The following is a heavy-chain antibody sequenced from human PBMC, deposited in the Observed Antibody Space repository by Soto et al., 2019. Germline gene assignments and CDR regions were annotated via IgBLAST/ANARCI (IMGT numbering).Heavy chain of an antibody. CDR1: GNTFTNFG. CDR2: ISPYTDDP. V-gene: IGHV1-18*01. D-gene: IGHD2-2*01. J-gene: IGHJ5*02. CDR3: ARVIPGAEAWFHP. Sequence: QGQLVQSGVEVKKPWASVKVSCSASGNTFTNFGVTCVRQAPGQGLELMGWISPYTDDPSYAQKFQGRVTMTIDTSTSTAYLDLRSLTSDDTAVYYCARVIPGAEAWFHPWGQGTLVTVSS.